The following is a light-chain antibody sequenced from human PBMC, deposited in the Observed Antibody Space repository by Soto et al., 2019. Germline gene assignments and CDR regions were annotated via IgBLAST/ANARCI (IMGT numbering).Light chain of an antibody. V-gene: IGLV2-14*01. Sequence: SVLTQPASVSGSPGQSITISCTGTSSDVGGYDYVSWYQQHPGKAPKLIIYDVSYRPSGVSNRFSASKSGNTASLTISGLQSEDESDYYCSSYTSSSAPHVLFGGGTKLTVL. CDR2: DVS. CDR1: SSDVGGYDY. CDR3: SSYTSSSAPHVL. J-gene: IGLJ2*01.